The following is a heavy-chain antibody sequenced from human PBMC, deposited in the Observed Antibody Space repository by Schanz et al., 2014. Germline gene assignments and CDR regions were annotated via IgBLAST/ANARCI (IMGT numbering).Heavy chain of an antibody. CDR3: GRHPHYYGSGSGFDP. CDR2: IYNSGST. J-gene: IGHJ5*02. D-gene: IGHD3-10*01. V-gene: IGHV4-39*01. CDR1: GGSISSSSYF. Sequence: QLQLQESGPGLVKPSETLSLTCTVSGGSISSSSYFWGWIRQPPGKGLEWIGSIYNSGSTYYNPPLKSRFTIPVDPSKTRFPLTRTSLPAADTAVYYCGRHPHYYGSGSGFDPWGQGTLVTVSS.